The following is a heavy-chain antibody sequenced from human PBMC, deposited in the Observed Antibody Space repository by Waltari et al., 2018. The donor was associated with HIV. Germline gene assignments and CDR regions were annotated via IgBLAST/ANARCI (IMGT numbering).Heavy chain of an antibody. CDR1: GGSISCSY. CDR2: IYYSGST. V-gene: IGHV4-59*01. J-gene: IGHJ6*02. Sequence: QVQLQESGPGLVKPSETLSLTCTVSGGSISCSYWSWIRQPPGKGLEWIGYIYYSGSTNYNPSLKSRVTISVDTSKNQFSLKLSSVTAADTAVYYCARVSYDILTGFYYYYGMDVWGQGTTVTVSS. CDR3: ARVSYDILTGFYYYYGMDV. D-gene: IGHD3-9*01.